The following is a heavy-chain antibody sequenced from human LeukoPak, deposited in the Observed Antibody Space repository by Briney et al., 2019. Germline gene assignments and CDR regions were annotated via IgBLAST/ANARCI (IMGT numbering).Heavy chain of an antibody. Sequence: GGSVRLSCAASGFTFSSYAMSWVRQAPGKGLEWVSTISGSGGSTYYADSVKGRFTISRDNAKNSLYLQMNSLRAEDTAVYYCARYCSGGSCFDYWGQGTLVTVSS. J-gene: IGHJ4*02. CDR2: ISGSGGST. CDR3: ARYCSGGSCFDY. D-gene: IGHD2-15*01. CDR1: GFTFSSYA. V-gene: IGHV3-23*01.